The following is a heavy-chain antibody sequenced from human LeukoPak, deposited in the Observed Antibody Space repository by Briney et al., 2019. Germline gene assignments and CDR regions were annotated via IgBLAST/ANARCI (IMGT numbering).Heavy chain of an antibody. J-gene: IGHJ5*01. D-gene: IGHD2-21*01. Sequence: GGSLRLSCVASGFTFRNYATHWVRQAPGKGLEWVALISYDGSNKDYVDSAKGRFTISRDNSKNTLYLQMNSLRTEDSAVYYCAREYCGGERYSGFDFWGQGTLVTVSS. CDR1: GFTFRNYA. CDR2: ISYDGSNK. V-gene: IGHV3-30*04. CDR3: AREYCGGERYSGFDF.